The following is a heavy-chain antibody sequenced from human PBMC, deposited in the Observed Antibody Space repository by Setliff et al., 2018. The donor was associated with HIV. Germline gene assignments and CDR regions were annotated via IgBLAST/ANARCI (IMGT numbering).Heavy chain of an antibody. D-gene: IGHD1-20*01. CDR1: GYSFTSYW. Sequence: PGESLKISCKGSGYSFTSYWIGWVRQMPGKGLEWMGIIHPGDSNTRYSPSFQGQVTTPADKSISTAYLQWSSLKASDTAMYYCASSITVAAGWSHYYYAMDVWGQGTTVTVFS. CDR2: IHPGDSNT. CDR3: ASSITVAAGWSHYYYAMDV. J-gene: IGHJ6*02. V-gene: IGHV5-51*01.